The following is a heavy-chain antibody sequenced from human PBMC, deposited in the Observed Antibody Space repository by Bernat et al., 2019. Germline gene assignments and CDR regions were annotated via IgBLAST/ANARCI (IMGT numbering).Heavy chain of an antibody. CDR2: INPNSGCT. J-gene: IGHJ3*02. D-gene: IGHD4-17*01. CDR1: GYTFTGYY. Sequence: QVQLVQSGAEVKKPGASVKVSCKASGYTFTGYYMHWVRQAPGQGLERMGWINPNSGCTNYAQKFKGRSTMTRDTSISTAYMELSRLRSDDTAVYSCASSASGDYEGAFDIWGQGTMVTVSS. V-gene: IGHV1-2*02. CDR3: ASSASGDYEGAFDI.